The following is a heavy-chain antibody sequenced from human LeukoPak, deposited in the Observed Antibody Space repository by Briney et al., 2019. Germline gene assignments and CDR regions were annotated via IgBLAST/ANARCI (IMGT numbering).Heavy chain of an antibody. D-gene: IGHD1-26*01. CDR3: ARSLPGWEPPIPFYFDY. CDR1: GGSISSYY. CDR2: IYYSGST. J-gene: IGHJ4*02. Sequence: SETLSLTCTVSGGSISSYYWSWIRQPPGKGLEWIGYIYYSGSTNYNPSLKSRVTISVDTSKNQFSLKLSSVTAADTAVYYCARSLPGWEPPIPFYFDYWGQGTLVTVSS. V-gene: IGHV4-59*01.